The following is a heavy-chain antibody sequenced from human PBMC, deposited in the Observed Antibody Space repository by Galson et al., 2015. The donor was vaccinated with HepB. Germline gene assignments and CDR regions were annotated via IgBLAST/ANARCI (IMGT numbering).Heavy chain of an antibody. Sequence: SLRLSCAASGFIFSDYCMSWVRQAPGKGLQWVSYVNHGGTDKNYADSVKGRFTISRDNARNSLYLQMNSLGAEDTAVYYCARVADTHDRHHTHFDYWGQGSLVTVSS. J-gene: IGHJ4*02. V-gene: IGHV3-11*06. CDR2: VNHGGTDK. D-gene: IGHD1-14*01. CDR3: ARVADTHDRHHTHFDY. CDR1: GFIFSDYC.